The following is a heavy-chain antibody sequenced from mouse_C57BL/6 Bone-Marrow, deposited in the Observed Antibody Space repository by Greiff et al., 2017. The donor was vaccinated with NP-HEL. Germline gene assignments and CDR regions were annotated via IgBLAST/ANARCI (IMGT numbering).Heavy chain of an antibody. CDR2: IDPSDSYT. CDR1: GYTFTSYW. V-gene: IGHV1-50*01. J-gene: IGHJ3*01. D-gene: IGHD1-1*01. Sequence: VQLQQPGAELVKPGASVKLSCKASGYTFTSYWMQWVKQRPGQGLEWIGEIDPSDSYTNYNQKFKGKATLTVYTSSSTAYMHLSSLTSADSAVYYCASHYYGSSYPFAYWGQGTLVTVSA. CDR3: ASHYYGSSYPFAY.